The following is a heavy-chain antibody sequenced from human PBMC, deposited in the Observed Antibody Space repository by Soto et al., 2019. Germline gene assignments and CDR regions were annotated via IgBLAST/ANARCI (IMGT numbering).Heavy chain of an antibody. CDR2: IIPIFGTA. J-gene: IGHJ6*02. CDR1: GGTFSSYA. CDR3: ACIFSGGYSYGFYYYGMDV. V-gene: IGHV1-69*13. Sequence: KPPRASVKVSCKASGGTFSSYAISWVRQAPGQGLGWMGGIIPIFGTANYAQKFQGRVTITADESTSTAYMELSSLRSEDTAVYYCACIFSGGYSYGFYYYGMDVWGQGTTVTVSS. D-gene: IGHD5-18*01.